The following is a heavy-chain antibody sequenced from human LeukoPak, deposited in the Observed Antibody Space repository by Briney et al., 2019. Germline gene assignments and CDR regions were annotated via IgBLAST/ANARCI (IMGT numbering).Heavy chain of an antibody. J-gene: IGHJ4*02. CDR2: MNPNNGNT. CDR3: AREVYYDSSGYYN. Sequence: ASVKVSCKASGYTFTSYDINWVRQATGQGLEWMGWMNPNNGNTGYAQKLQGRVTITRNASISTAYMELSSLRSEDTAVYYCAREVYYDSSGYYNWGQGTLVTVSS. CDR1: GYTFTSYD. V-gene: IGHV1-8*03. D-gene: IGHD3-22*01.